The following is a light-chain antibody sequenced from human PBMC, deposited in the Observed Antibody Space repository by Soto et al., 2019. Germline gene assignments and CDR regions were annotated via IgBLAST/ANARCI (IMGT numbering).Light chain of an antibody. CDR3: CSFGAGNIQL. V-gene: IGLV2-8*01. CDR1: TTDVGGYDC. Sequence: QSVLTQPPSASGSLGQSVAISCTGTTTDVGGYDCVSWYQQHPGKAPKLLIYEVTKRPSGVPDRFSGSKSGSTASLTVSGLRAEDEADYYCCSFGAGNIQLFGTGTKVTVL. CDR2: EVT. J-gene: IGLJ1*01.